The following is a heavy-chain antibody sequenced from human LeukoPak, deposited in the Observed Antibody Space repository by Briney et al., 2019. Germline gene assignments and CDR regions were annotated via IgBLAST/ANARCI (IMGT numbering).Heavy chain of an antibody. J-gene: IGHJ3*02. CDR1: GRSISSYY. V-gene: IGHV4-59*01. Sequence: PSETLSLTCTVSGRSISSYYWSWIRQPPGKGLEWIGYIYYTGSTNYNPSLKSRVTISIDTSKNQFSLKLTSVTAVDTATYYCTRSDYHGSGSHTVFDAFDIWGQGTRVTVSS. D-gene: IGHD3-10*01. CDR2: IYYTGST. CDR3: TRSDYHGSGSHTVFDAFDI.